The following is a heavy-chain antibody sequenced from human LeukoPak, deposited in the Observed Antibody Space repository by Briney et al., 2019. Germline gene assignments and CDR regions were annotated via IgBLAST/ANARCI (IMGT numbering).Heavy chain of an antibody. D-gene: IGHD6-13*01. Sequence: SQTLSLTCAISGDSVSSNSAAWNWIRQSPSRGLEWLGRTYYRSRWYNNYAVSGESRITINPDTSKNQFSLQLNFVTPEDTAVYYCAREDEVGSTWCHLDYWGQGTLVTVSS. J-gene: IGHJ4*02. CDR2: TYYRSRWYN. V-gene: IGHV6-1*01. CDR1: GDSVSSNSAA. CDR3: AREDEVGSTWCHLDY.